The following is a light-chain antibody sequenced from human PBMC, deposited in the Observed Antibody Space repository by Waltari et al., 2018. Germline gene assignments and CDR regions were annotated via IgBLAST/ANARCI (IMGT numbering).Light chain of an antibody. CDR2: AAS. CDR3: QTHEHVPET. CDR1: QSVSKY. J-gene: IGKJ1*01. V-gene: IGKV3-20*01. Sequence: EVVLTQSQGTLSLSPWDRATLSCRASQSVSKYLAWYQQRPGQAHRLLIYAASTRATGIPDRFSGSGYETDFSLTISRTEHEDFEVYYCQTHEHVPETFGQGTKVEIK.